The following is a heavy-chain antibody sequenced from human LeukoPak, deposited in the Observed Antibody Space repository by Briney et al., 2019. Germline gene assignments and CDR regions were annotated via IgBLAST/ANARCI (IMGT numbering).Heavy chain of an antibody. V-gene: IGHV3-23*01. D-gene: IGHD3-9*01. CDR3: ASSHVLRYFDWLLPFDY. CDR1: GFTFSSYA. CDR2: ISGRGGST. J-gene: IGHJ4*02. Sequence: GGPLRLSCAASGFTFSSYAMSWVPQAPGKGLEWVSAISGRGGSTYYADPVKGRSPFSRANPKNTLSLHMDSLRPRDTAVYYCASSHVLRYFDWLLPFDYWGQGTLVTVSS.